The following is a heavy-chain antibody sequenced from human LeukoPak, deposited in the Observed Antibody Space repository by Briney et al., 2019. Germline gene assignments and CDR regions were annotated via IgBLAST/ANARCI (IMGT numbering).Heavy chain of an antibody. V-gene: IGHV3-64D*09. Sequence: GGSLRLSCSASGFTFSGYAMHWVRQAPGKGLEYVSAIRSNGGNTHYADSVKGRFTISRDNSKNTLYLQMSSLRTEDTAVYYCAKGNIAAAANFDYWGQGTLVTVSS. D-gene: IGHD6-13*01. J-gene: IGHJ4*02. CDR1: GFTFSGYA. CDR3: AKGNIAAAANFDY. CDR2: IRSNGGNT.